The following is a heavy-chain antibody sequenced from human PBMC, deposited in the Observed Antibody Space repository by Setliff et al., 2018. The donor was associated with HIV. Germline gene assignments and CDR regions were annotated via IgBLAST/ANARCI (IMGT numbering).Heavy chain of an antibody. V-gene: IGHV4-34*01. Sequence: SETLSLTCAVYGGSFSGYYWSWIRQPPGKGLEWIGEINHSGSTNYNPSLKSRVTISVDTSKNQFSLRADDTAVYYCARVVVVIGSQDYFDYWGQGMLVTVSS. D-gene: IGHD2-21*01. CDR2: INHSGST. CDR3: ARVVVVIGSQDYFDY. CDR1: GGSFSGYY. J-gene: IGHJ4*02.